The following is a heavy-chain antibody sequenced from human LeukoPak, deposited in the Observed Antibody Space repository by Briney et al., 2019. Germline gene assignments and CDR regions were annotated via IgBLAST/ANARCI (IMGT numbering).Heavy chain of an antibody. Sequence: GVSLRLSCAVSGFTFSSYAMSWVRQSPGKGLEWVSAISGGGGSTYYADSVKGRFTISRDNSKNTLYLQMNSLRAEDTAVYYCAKYSYGLRHTFDIWGQGTMVTVSS. CDR3: AKYSYGLRHTFDI. V-gene: IGHV3-23*01. J-gene: IGHJ3*02. CDR1: GFTFSSYA. CDR2: ISGGGGST. D-gene: IGHD5-18*01.